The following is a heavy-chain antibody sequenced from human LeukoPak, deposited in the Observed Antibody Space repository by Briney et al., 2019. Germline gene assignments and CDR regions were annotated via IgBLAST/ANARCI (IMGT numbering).Heavy chain of an antibody. CDR2: IYPGDSDT. Sequence: GESLKISCKGSGYSFTSYWIGWVGQMPGKSLEWMGIIYPGDSDTRYSPSFQGQVTISADKSISTAYLQWSSLKSSDTAMYYCARQSVKGAYDYTSSFDYWGQGTLVTVSS. J-gene: IGHJ4*02. V-gene: IGHV5-51*01. CDR1: GYSFTSYW. D-gene: IGHD5-12*01. CDR3: ARQSVKGAYDYTSSFDY.